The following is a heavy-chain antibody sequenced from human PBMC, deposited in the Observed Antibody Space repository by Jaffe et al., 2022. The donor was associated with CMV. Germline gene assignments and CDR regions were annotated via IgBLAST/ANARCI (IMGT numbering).Heavy chain of an antibody. Sequence: QVQLVQSGAELKKPGAAVKVSCKASGYNISPYPMNWVRQAPGQRPEWLGWINVGNGKTKYSRNFQGRITITRDTSASTVYLDLRGLRSEDTAVYYCARHGGVGATTAEFDYWGQGTLVTVSS. CDR2: INVGNGKT. CDR1: GYNISPYP. V-gene: IGHV1-3*01. D-gene: IGHD3-16*01. J-gene: IGHJ4*02. CDR3: ARHGGVGATTAEFDY.